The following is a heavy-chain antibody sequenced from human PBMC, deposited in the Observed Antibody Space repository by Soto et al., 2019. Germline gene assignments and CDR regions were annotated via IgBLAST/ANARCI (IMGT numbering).Heavy chain of an antibody. D-gene: IGHD2-8*01. V-gene: IGHV1-18*01. CDR3: AKNGQPPYYYYGLDV. Sequence: ASVKVSCKASGYTFTRYGISWVRQAPGQGLEWMGWISGYNGDTNYAQKFQGRVSMTIDTSTTTAYMELRSLTSDDTAVYFCAKNGQPPYYYYGLDVWGQGTKVTVSS. CDR1: GYTFTRYG. J-gene: IGHJ6*02. CDR2: ISGYNGDT.